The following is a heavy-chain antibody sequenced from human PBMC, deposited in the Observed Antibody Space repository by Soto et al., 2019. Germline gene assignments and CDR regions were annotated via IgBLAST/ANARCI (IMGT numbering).Heavy chain of an antibody. Sequence: SVKVSCKASGYTFTSYLINWLRHATGQGLEWMGWMNPNSGNTGYAQKFQGRVTMTGNTSISTAYMELSSLRSEDTAVYYCLLAYCGGDCPDAFDIWGQGTMVTVSS. CDR1: GYTFTSYL. J-gene: IGHJ3*02. V-gene: IGHV1-8*01. D-gene: IGHD2-21*01. CDR2: MNPNSGNT. CDR3: LLAYCGGDCPDAFDI.